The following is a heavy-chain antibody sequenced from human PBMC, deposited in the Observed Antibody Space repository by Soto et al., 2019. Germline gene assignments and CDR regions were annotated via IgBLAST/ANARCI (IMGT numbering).Heavy chain of an antibody. CDR2: VSGYNGHT. Sequence: QVKLEQSGGEVKKPGASMKVSYKASGYTFLSYGITWVRQAPGQGLEWMGWVSGYNGHTNYTQKFQGRVTMTRDMSTATAYMELRNLRSDDTAVYYCARLVGPTSSASWFDPWGQGTLVTVSA. V-gene: IGHV1-18*01. CDR1: GYTFLSYG. J-gene: IGHJ5*02. CDR3: ARLVGPTSSASWFDP. D-gene: IGHD1-26*01.